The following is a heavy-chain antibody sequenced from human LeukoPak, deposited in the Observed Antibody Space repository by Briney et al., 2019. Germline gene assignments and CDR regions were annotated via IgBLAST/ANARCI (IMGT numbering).Heavy chain of an antibody. D-gene: IGHD2-2*02. V-gene: IGHV3-30*03. Sequence: GGSLRLSCAASGFTFSSYGMPWVRQAPGKGLEWVAVISYDGSNKYYADSVKGRFTISRDNSKNTLYLQMNSLRAEDTAVYCCHTSVPASFDIWGQGTMVTVSS. CDR1: GFTFSSYG. J-gene: IGHJ3*02. CDR3: HTSVPASFDI. CDR2: ISYDGSNK.